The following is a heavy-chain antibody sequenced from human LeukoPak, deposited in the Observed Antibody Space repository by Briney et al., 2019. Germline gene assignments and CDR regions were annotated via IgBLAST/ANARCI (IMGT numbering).Heavy chain of an antibody. CDR1: GFTLSSYW. D-gene: IGHD2-2*01. CDR2: IKQEGSEK. CDR3: ARQIVVVPAGTTDLFDY. J-gene: IGHJ4*02. Sequence: PGGSLRLSCAASGFTLSSYWMSWVRQAAGEGREWVGNIKQEGSEKYYVDYVKGRFNICRDNDENSLYLQMNRLRAEDTAVYYCARQIVVVPAGTTDLFDYWRQGTLVTVSS. V-gene: IGHV3-7*03.